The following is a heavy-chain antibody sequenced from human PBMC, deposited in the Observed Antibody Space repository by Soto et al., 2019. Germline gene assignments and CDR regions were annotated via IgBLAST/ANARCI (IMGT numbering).Heavy chain of an antibody. Sequence: PSETLSLTCTVSGGSISSYYWSWIRQPPGKGLEWIGYIYYSGSTNYNPSLKSRVTISVDTSKNQFSLKLSSVTAADTAVYYCARDGAGIVGTGYYYYGMDVWGQGTTVTVSS. D-gene: IGHD1-26*01. CDR1: GGSISSYY. V-gene: IGHV4-59*01. CDR2: IYYSGST. CDR3: ARDGAGIVGTGYYYYGMDV. J-gene: IGHJ6*02.